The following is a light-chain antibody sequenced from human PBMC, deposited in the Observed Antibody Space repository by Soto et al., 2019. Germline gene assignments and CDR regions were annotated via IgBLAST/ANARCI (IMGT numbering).Light chain of an antibody. CDR2: GVS. J-gene: IGKJ1*01. CDR3: LQYKSYAGT. Sequence: DIQMTQSPSTLSACVGDRVIITCLASQNISRWLAWYQQKPGKAPKLLISGVSSLKSGVPSRFSGSGSGTEFTLTISSLQPDDIATFYCLQYKSYAGTFGQGTKVAIK. V-gene: IGKV1-5*01. CDR1: QNISRW.